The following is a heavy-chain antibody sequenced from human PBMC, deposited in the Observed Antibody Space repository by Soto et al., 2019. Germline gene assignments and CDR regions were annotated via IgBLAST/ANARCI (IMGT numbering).Heavy chain of an antibody. D-gene: IGHD3-16*01. CDR1: GYTFTSYA. CDR2: INAGNGNT. Sequence: ASVKVSCKASGYTFTSYAMHWVRQAPGQRLEWMGWINAGNGNTKYSQKFQGRVTITRDTSTSTAYMELSSLRSEDTAGYYCVSGYYYIWVSESYDYYYMDVSCKAISVTVSS. V-gene: IGHV1-3*01. CDR3: VSGYYYIWVSESYDYYYMDV. J-gene: IGHJ6*03.